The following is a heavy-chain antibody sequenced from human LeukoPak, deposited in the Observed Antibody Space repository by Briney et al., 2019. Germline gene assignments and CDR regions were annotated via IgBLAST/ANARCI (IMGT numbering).Heavy chain of an antibody. CDR3: ARHRKSARNYLYYYMDV. Sequence: SETLSLTCTVSGDSIHSVYYFWGWIRQPPGKGLEWIGSVYFDGDTSYSPSLKSRVIISVDTSKNQFSLNLTSVTAADTALYYCARHRKSARNYLYYYMDVWGKGTTVIVSS. D-gene: IGHD6-6*01. CDR1: GDSIHSVYYF. V-gene: IGHV4-39*01. J-gene: IGHJ6*03. CDR2: VYFDGDT.